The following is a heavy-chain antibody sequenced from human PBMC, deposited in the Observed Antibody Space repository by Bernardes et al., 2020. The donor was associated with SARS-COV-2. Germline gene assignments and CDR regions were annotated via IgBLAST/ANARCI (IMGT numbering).Heavy chain of an antibody. CDR3: ARARDIVVVVAATRTYYFDY. J-gene: IGHJ4*02. D-gene: IGHD2-15*01. CDR1: GFTFSSYW. Sequence: GGSLRLSCAASGFTFSSYWMSWVRQAPGKGLEWVANLKQDGSEKYYVDSVKGRFTISRDNAKNSLYLQMNSLRAEDTAVYYCARARDIVVVVAATRTYYFDYWGQGTLVTVSS. CDR2: LKQDGSEK. V-gene: IGHV3-7*03.